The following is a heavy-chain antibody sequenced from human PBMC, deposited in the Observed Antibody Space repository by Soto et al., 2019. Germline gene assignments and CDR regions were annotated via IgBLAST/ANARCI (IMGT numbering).Heavy chain of an antibody. CDR2: IRSIANSYAT. V-gene: IGHV3-73*01. D-gene: IGHD2-15*01. CDR1: GFTFSGSA. J-gene: IGHJ4*02. CDR3: TSERYCSGGSC. Sequence: GGSLRLSCAASGFTFSGSAMHWVRQASGKGLEWVGRIRSIANSYATAYAASVKGRFTISRDDSKNTAYLQMNSLKTEDTAVYYCTSERYCSGGSCWGQGTLVTVSS.